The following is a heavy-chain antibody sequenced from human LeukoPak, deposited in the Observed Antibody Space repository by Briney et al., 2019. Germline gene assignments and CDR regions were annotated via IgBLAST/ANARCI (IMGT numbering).Heavy chain of an antibody. J-gene: IGHJ4*02. CDR1: GFTFSSYG. V-gene: IGHV3-30*02. CDR2: IRYDGSNK. CDR3: AKDGERYCSGGSCYSFFDY. D-gene: IGHD2-15*01. Sequence: VQPGGSLRLSCAASGFTFSSYGMHWVRQAPGKGLEWVAFIRYDGSNKYYADSVKGRFTISSDNSKNTLYLQMNSLRAEDTAVYYCAKDGERYCSGGSCYSFFDYWGQGTLVTVSS.